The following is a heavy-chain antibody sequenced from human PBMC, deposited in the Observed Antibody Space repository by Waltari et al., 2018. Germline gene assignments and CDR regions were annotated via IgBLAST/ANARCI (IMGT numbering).Heavy chain of an antibody. D-gene: IGHD4-4*01. CDR3: ARDRGYSSDWYFDL. J-gene: IGHJ2*01. CDR2: NYYSGST. V-gene: IGHV4-59*01. CDR1: GGSISSYY. Sequence: QVQLQESGPGLVKPSETLSLTCTVSGGSISSYYWSWIRQPPGKGLEWIGYNYYSGSTNYNPSLKIRVTISVDTSKNQFSLKLSSVTAADTAVYYCARDRGYSSDWYFDLWGRGTLVTVSS.